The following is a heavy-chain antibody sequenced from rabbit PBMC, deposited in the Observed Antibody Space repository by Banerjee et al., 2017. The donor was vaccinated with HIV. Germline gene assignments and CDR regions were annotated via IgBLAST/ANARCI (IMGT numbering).Heavy chain of an antibody. CDR2: IYGGSSGTP. CDR3: ARGAGFTYYGQPIYFNL. J-gene: IGHJ4*01. Sequence: QSLEESGGDLVKPGASLTLTCTASGFSFSTSQWICWVRQAPGKGLELIACIYGGSSGTPYYASWAKGRFTISKPSSTTVTLQVTSLTAADTATYFCARGAGFTYYGQPIYFNLWGPGTLVTVS. CDR1: GFSFSTSQW. V-gene: IGHV1S40*01. D-gene: IGHD8-1*01.